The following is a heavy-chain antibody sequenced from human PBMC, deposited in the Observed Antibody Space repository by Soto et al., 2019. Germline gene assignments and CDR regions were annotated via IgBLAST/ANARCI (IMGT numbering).Heavy chain of an antibody. CDR1: GGSISGYY. CDR2: IYSSGST. CDR3: ASREGVGGGHDI. Sequence: QVQLQESGPGLVKPSETLSLTCTVSGGSISGYYWSWIRQPAGKGLEWIGRIYSSGSTNDNPSLQSRASLPLDTSRNHFSLRLNSVTAADTAVYYCASREGVGGGHDIWGQGTMVTVSS. V-gene: IGHV4-4*07. D-gene: IGHD1-26*01. J-gene: IGHJ3*02.